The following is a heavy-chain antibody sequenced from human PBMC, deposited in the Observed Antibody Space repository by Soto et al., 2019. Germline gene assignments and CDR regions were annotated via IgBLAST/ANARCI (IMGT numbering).Heavy chain of an antibody. CDR1: GFTSTGFE. D-gene: IGHD3-16*01. J-gene: IGHJ6*02. CDR2: ISASGDTV. V-gene: IGHV3-48*03. CDR3: AALSVTGGVDV. Sequence: ERLVESGGGFLQPGESLRISCAASGFTSTGFELTWVRQVPGRGLEWVAYISASGDTVYYADSVQGRFTISRDNARKSLDLQMGSLRVEDTAIYYCAALSVTGGVDVWGQGTTVTVSS.